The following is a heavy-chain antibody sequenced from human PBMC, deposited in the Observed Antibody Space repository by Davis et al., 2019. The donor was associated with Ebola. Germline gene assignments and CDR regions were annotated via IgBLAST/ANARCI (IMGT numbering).Heavy chain of an antibody. D-gene: IGHD7-27*01. J-gene: IGHJ6*04. V-gene: IGHV3-74*01. CDR3: AGVGTYYYYGMDV. CDR2: IKSDGRTT. Sequence: GESLKISCAASGFTFTNYRMHWVRQVPGTGLVWVSRIKSDGRTTAYADSVKGRFTISRDNAKNTLYLQMNSLRAEDTAVYYCAGVGTYYYYGMDVWGKGTTVTVSS. CDR1: GFTFTNYR.